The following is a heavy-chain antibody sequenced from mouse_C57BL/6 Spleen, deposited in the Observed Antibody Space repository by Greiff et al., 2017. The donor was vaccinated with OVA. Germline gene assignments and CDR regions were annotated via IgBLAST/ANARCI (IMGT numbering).Heavy chain of an antibody. D-gene: IGHD2-3*01. Sequence: QVHVKQSGAELVRPGASVTLSCKASGYTFTDYEMHWVKQTPVHGLEWIGAIDPETGGTAYNQKFKGKAILTADKSSSTAYMELRSLTSEDSAVYYCTRWLLPDWYFDVWGTGTTVTVSS. V-gene: IGHV1-15*01. J-gene: IGHJ1*03. CDR2: IDPETGGT. CDR1: GYTFTDYE. CDR3: TRWLLPDWYFDV.